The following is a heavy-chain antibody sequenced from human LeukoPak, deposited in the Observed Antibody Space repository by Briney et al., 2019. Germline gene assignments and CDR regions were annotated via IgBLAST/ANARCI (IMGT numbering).Heavy chain of an antibody. D-gene: IGHD3-10*01. CDR2: IYYSGST. J-gene: IGHJ5*02. V-gene: IGHV4-59*12. CDR3: ARDRSPLSYYYGSGRHDP. CDR1: GGSIRSYY. Sequence: SETLSLTCTASGGSIRSYYWSWIRQPPGKGLEWIAYIYYSGSTNYNPSLKSRVTISVDTSKNQFSLKLSSVTAADTAVYYCARDRSPLSYYYGSGRHDPWGQGTLVTVSS.